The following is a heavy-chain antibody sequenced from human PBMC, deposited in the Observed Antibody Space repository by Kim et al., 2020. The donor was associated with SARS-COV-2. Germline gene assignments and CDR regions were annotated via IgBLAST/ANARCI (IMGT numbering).Heavy chain of an antibody. CDR1: GFIFRSFW. V-gene: IGHV3-74*01. J-gene: IGHJ4*02. Sequence: GGSLRLSCEASGFIFRSFWMHWVRQVPGEGLVWVARISDDGKTTNYADSVMGRFTISRDDARNTLFLQMNSLRGDDTAVYYCGRDLTGRSDYWGQGTLVTVPA. CDR3: GRDLTGRSDY. D-gene: IGHD1-26*01. CDR2: ISDDGKTT.